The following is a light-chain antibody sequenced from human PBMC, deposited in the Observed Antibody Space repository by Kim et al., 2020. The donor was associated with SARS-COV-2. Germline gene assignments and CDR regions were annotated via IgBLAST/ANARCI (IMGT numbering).Light chain of an antibody. CDR1: KANVGNNR. CDR3: AEWDGSLNEWV. Sequence: GERETKSWTGSKANVGNNRVNGYQQIPGTAPKLVIDGEGQRTSGGFDRVAGSKCGTEDYLAIGGMHAEDEAEYYCAEWDGSLNEWVFGGGTQLTVL. V-gene: IGLV1-44*01. J-gene: IGLJ3*02. CDR2: GEG.